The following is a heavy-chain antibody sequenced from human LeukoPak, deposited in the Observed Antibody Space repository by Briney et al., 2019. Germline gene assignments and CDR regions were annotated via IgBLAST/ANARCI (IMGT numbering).Heavy chain of an antibody. CDR2: IYYSGST. CDR1: GGSISSYY. V-gene: IGHV4-59*08. J-gene: IGHJ4*02. D-gene: IGHD5-12*01. Sequence: SETLSLTCTVSGGSISSYYWSWIRQPPGKGLEWIGYIYYSGSTNYNPSLKSRVTISVDTSKNQFSLKLSSVTAADTAVYYCTRRGSQNGYALTTLGYWGQGTLVTVSS. CDR3: TRRGSQNGYALTTLGY.